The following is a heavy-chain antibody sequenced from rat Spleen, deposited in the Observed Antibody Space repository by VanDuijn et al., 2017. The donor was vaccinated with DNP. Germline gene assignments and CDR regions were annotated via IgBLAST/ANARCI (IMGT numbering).Heavy chain of an antibody. D-gene: IGHD1-1*01. CDR2: ISSSGGNT. J-gene: IGHJ1*01. CDR3: ARGVYYYSATYWYFDF. V-gene: IGHV5-58*01. CDR1: GITFSSYW. Sequence: EVQLVETGGGLVQPGRSLKLSCVASGITFSSYWMYWIRQAPGKGLEWVAAISSSGGNTYYRDSVKGRFTISRDNAKSTLYLQMDSLRSEDMATYYCARGVYYYSATYWYFDFWGPGTMVTVSS.